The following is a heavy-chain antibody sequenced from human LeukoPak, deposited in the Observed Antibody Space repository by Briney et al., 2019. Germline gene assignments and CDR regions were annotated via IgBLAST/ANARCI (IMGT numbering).Heavy chain of an antibody. CDR3: AKDISSEAAAGILSSYYFDY. Sequence: GGSLRLSCAASGFTFDDYTMHWVRQAPGKGLEWVSLISWDGGSTYYADSVKGRFTISRDNSKNSLYLQMNSLRTEDTALYYCAKDISSEAAAGILSSYYFDYWGQGTLVTVSS. D-gene: IGHD6-13*01. V-gene: IGHV3-43*01. J-gene: IGHJ4*02. CDR1: GFTFDDYT. CDR2: ISWDGGST.